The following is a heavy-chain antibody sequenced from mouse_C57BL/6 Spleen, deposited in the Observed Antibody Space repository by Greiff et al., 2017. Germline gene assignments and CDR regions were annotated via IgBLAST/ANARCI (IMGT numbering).Heavy chain of an antibody. D-gene: IGHD2-2*01. CDR1: GYTITSYW. Sequence: VQVVESGAELVRPGSSVKLSCTASGYTITSYWMHWVKQRPIQGLEWIGNIDPSDSETHYNQKFKDKATLTVDNSSSTAYMQLSSLTSDAAAVYCCARDGYDYFDYWGQGTTRTVSA. CDR3: ARDGYDYFDY. CDR2: IDPSDSET. V-gene: IGHV1-52*01. J-gene: IGHJ2*01.